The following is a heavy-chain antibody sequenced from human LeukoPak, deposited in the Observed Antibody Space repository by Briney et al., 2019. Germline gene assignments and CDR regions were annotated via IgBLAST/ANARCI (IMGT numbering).Heavy chain of an antibody. CDR1: GGTFSSYA. J-gene: IGHJ4*02. V-gene: IGHV1-18*01. CDR3: ASGGPIVGASLGYNY. CDR2: ISAYNGNT. Sequence: ASVKVSCKASGGTFSSYAISWVRQAPGQGLEWMGWISAYNGNTNYAQKLQGRVTMTTDTSTSTAYMELRSLRSDDTAVYYCASGGPIVGASLGYNYWGQGTLVTVSS. D-gene: IGHD1-26*01.